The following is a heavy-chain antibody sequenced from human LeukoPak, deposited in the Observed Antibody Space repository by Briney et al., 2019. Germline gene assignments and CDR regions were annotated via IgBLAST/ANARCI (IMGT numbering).Heavy chain of an antibody. CDR3: ARLKHSSGWLRGTFDI. CDR2: IYYSGST. D-gene: IGHD6-19*01. V-gene: IGHV4-59*08. Sequence: SETLSLTSTVSGGSISSYYWSWIRQPPGKGLEWIGYIYYSGSTNYNPSLKSRVTISVDTSKNQFSLKLSSVTAADTAVYYCARLKHSSGWLRGTFDIWGQGTMVTVSS. CDR1: GGSISSYY. J-gene: IGHJ3*02.